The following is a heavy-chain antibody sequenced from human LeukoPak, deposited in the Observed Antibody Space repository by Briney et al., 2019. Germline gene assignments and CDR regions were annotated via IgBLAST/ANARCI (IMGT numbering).Heavy chain of an antibody. D-gene: IGHD7-27*01. J-gene: IGHJ6*02. Sequence: PAETLVLTCTVSGGSISSYYWSWIRQPPGKGLEWIGYIYYSGSTNYNPALKSRVTASVDTSKNQFSLTLSSVTAADTAVYYCARVNWGSPYYYYGMDVWGQ. V-gene: IGHV4-59*01. CDR2: IYYSGST. CDR1: GGSISSYY. CDR3: ARVNWGSPYYYYGMDV.